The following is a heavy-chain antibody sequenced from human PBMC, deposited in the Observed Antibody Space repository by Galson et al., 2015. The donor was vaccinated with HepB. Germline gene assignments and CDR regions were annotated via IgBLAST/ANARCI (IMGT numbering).Heavy chain of an antibody. CDR2: IRYDGSNK. CDR3: VKDPRWAYRGPRIGTFDI. CDR1: GFTFSSYG. Sequence: SLRLSCAASGFTFSSYGMHWVRQAPGKGLEWVAFIRYDGSNKYYADSVKGRFTISRDNSKNTLYLQMSSLRAEDTAVYYCVKDPRWAYRGPRIGTFDIWGQGTMVTVSS. V-gene: IGHV3-30*02. J-gene: IGHJ3*02. D-gene: IGHD3-10*01.